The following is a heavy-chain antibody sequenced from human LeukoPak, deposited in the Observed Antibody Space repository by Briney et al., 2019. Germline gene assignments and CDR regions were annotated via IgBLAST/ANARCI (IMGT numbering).Heavy chain of an antibody. J-gene: IGHJ2*01. V-gene: IGHV1-69*05. CDR3: ARDSGGNYGWYWYFDL. Sequence: GASVKVSCKASGGTFSSYAISWVRQAPGQGVEWMGGIIPIFGTANYAQKFQGRVTITTDESTSTAYMELSSLRSEDTAVYYCARDSGGNYGWYWYFDLWGRGTLVTVSS. D-gene: IGHD1-7*01. CDR1: GGTFSSYA. CDR2: IIPIFGTA.